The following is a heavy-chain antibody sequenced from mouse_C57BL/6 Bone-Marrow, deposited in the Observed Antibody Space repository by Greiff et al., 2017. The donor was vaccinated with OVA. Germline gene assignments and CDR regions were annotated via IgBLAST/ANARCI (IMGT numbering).Heavy chain of an antibody. CDR2: IHPNSGST. CDR1: GYTFTSYW. J-gene: IGHJ3*01. CDR3: ARQVVLRYLIIAY. V-gene: IGHV1-64*01. Sequence: VQLQQPGAELVKPGASVKLSCKASGYTFTSYWMHWVKQRPGQGLEWIGMIHPNSGSTNYNEKFKSKATLTVDKSSSTAYMQLSSLTSEDSAVYYCARQVVLRYLIIAYWGQGTLVTVSA. D-gene: IGHD1-1*01.